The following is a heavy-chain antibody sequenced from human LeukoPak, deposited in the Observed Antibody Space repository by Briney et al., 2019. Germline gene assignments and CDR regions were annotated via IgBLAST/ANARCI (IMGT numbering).Heavy chain of an antibody. CDR2: INHSGST. CDR1: GGSFSGYY. D-gene: IGHD4-17*01. J-gene: IGHJ6*02. CDR3: ARGGLDYGDSKYYYGMDV. Sequence: SETLSLTCAVYGGSFSGYYWSWIRQPPGKGLEWIGEINHSGSTNYNPSPKSRVTISVDTSKNQFSLKLSSVTAADTAVYYCARGGLDYGDSKYYYGMDVWGQGTTVTVSS. V-gene: IGHV4-34*01.